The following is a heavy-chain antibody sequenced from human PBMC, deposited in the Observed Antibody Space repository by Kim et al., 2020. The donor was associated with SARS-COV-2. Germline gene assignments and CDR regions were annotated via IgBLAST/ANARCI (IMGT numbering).Heavy chain of an antibody. CDR3: AREGVVGVTHDPYYVGADY. V-gene: IGHV3-33*01. J-gene: IGHJ4*02. CDR1: GFTFSSYG. D-gene: IGHD2-21*02. Sequence: GGSLRLSCAASGFTFSSYGMHWVRQAPGKGLEWVAVIWYDGSNKYYADSVKGRFTISRDNSKNTLYLQMNSLRAEDTAVYYCAREGVVGVTHDPYYVGADYWGQGTLVTVSS. CDR2: IWYDGSNK.